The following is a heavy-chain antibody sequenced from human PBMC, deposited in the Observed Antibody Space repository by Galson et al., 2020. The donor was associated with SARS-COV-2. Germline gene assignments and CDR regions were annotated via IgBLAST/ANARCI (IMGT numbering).Heavy chain of an antibody. CDR1: GYSFTSYW. CDR3: ACETSYSSSWYHSHDY. CDR2: IDPSDSYT. V-gene: IGHV5-10-1*01. D-gene: IGHD6-13*01. J-gene: IGHJ4*02. Sequence: HGESLKISCKGSGYSFTSYWISWVRQMPGKGLEWMGRIDPSDSYTNYSPSFQGHVTISADKSISTAYLQWSSLKASDTAMYYCACETSYSSSWYHSHDYWGQGTLVTVSS.